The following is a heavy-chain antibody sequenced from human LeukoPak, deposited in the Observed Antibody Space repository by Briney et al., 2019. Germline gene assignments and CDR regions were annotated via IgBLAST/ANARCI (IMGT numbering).Heavy chain of an antibody. CDR2: ISGSGGST. V-gene: IGHV3-23*01. J-gene: IGHJ4*02. CDR1: GFTFSSYA. D-gene: IGHD3-22*01. Sequence: GGSLRLSCAASGFTFSSYAMSWSRQAPGKGLEWVSAISGSGGSTYYADSVKGRFTISRDNSKNTLYLQMNSLRAEDTAVYYCATFQRYYYDSSGSPQDYWGQGTLVTVSS. CDR3: ATFQRYYYDSSGSPQDY.